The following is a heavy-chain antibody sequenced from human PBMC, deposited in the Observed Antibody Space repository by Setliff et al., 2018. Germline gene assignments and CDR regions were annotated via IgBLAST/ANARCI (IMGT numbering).Heavy chain of an antibody. V-gene: IGHV3-49*04. J-gene: IGHJ6*03. CDR1: GFTFGDYA. Sequence: PGGSLRLSCTASGFTFGDYAMSWVRQAPGKGLEWVGFIRSKIYGGTTEYAASVKGRFTISRDDSKSIAYLQMNNLRTEDTAVYYCSRDPDCSSTRCHYYYYYMDVWGKGTTVTVS. CDR3: SRDPDCSSTRCHYYYYYMDV. CDR2: IRSKIYGGTT. D-gene: IGHD2-2*01.